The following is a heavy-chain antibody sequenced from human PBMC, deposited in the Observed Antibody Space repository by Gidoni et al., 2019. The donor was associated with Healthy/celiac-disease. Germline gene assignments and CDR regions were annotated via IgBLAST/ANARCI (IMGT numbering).Heavy chain of an antibody. J-gene: IGHJ4*02. CDR3: ARLSSVTWIHWVGYFDY. CDR2: IYPGDSDT. Sequence: EVQLVQSGAEVKKLGESLKISCKGSGDSFTSYWIGWVRQMPGKGLEWRGIIYPGDSDTRYSPSFQGQVTISADKSISTAYLQWSSLKASDTAMYYCARLSSVTWIHWVGYFDYWGQGTLVTVSS. CDR1: GDSFTSYW. V-gene: IGHV5-51*01. D-gene: IGHD5-18*01.